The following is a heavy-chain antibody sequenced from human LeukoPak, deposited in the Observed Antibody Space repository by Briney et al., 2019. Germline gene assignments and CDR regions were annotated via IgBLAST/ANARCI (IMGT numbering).Heavy chain of an antibody. CDR2: IRTSGTTI. CDR3: ARGRSGYYFDY. Sequence: GGSLRLSCAASGFTFSSYSMNWVRQAPGKGLEWLSYIRTSGTTIYYADSVKGRFTISRDNAKNSLYLQMNSLRDVDTAVYYCARGRSGYYFDYWGQGTLVTVSS. J-gene: IGHJ4*02. V-gene: IGHV3-48*02. D-gene: IGHD1-14*01. CDR1: GFTFSSYS.